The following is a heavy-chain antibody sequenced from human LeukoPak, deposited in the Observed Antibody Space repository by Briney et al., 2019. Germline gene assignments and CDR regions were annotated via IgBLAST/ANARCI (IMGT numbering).Heavy chain of an antibody. V-gene: IGHV1-18*01. Sequence: GASVNVSCKASGYTFTSYGISWVRQAPGQGLEWMGWISAYNGNTNYAQKLQGRVTMTTDTSTSTAYMELRSLRSDDTAVYYCARVIAVAMVNDAFDIWGQGTMVTVSS. CDR1: GYTFTSYG. CDR3: ARVIAVAMVNDAFDI. J-gene: IGHJ3*02. D-gene: IGHD6-19*01. CDR2: ISAYNGNT.